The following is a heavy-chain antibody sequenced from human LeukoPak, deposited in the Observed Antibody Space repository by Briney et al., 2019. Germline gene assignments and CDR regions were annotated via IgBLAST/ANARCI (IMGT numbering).Heavy chain of an antibody. CDR2: IYYSGST. D-gene: IGHD3-10*01. V-gene: IGHV4-59*01. CDR3: ARPVGSGAMVHYYGMDV. CDR1: GGSISSYY. Sequence: SETLSLTCTVSGGSISSYYWSWIRQPPGKGLEWIEYIYYSGSTNYNPSLKSRVTISVDTSKNQFSLKLSSVTAADTAVYYCARPVGSGAMVHYYGMDVWAKGPRSPSP. J-gene: IGHJ6*02.